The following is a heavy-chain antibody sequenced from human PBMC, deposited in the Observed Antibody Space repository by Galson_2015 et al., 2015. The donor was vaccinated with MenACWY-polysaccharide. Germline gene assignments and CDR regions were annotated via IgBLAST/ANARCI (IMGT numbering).Heavy chain of an antibody. CDR1: GFSFGTYW. V-gene: IGHV3-74*01. D-gene: IGHD2-15*01. CDR3: TKAGAKYCSGSSCYFNWFDP. CDR2: INADGSAT. J-gene: IGHJ5*02. Sequence: SLRLSCAASGFSFGTYWMHWVRHAPGTGLVWVSRINADGSATGYADSVRGRFTISRDNAKHTLYLEMNSLRAEDTAVYYCTKAGAKYCSGSSCYFNWFDPWGQGTLVTVSS.